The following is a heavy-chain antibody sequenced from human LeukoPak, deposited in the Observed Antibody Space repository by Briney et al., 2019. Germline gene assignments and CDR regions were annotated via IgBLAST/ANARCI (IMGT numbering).Heavy chain of an antibody. CDR2: ISSSSSYI. D-gene: IGHD4-17*01. Sequence: GGSLRLSCAASGFTFSSYSMNWVRQAPGKGLEWVSSISSSSSYIYYADSVKGRFTISRDNAKNSPYLQMNSLRAEDTAVYYCARDRYGDYGMDYWGQGTLVTVSS. CDR1: GFTFSSYS. CDR3: ARDRYGDYGMDY. J-gene: IGHJ4*02. V-gene: IGHV3-21*01.